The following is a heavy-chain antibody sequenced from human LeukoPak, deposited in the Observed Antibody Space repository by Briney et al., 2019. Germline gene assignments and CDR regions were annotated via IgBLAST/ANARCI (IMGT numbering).Heavy chain of an antibody. CDR3: AKAPGSSWYISPIDY. Sequence: GGSLRLSCAASGFTFSSYGMHWVRQAPGKGLEWVAFIRYDGSNKYYADSVKGRFTISRDNSKNTLYLQTNSLRAEDTAVYYCAKAPGSSWYISPIDYWGQGTLVTVSS. V-gene: IGHV3-30*02. J-gene: IGHJ4*02. D-gene: IGHD6-13*01. CDR2: IRYDGSNK. CDR1: GFTFSSYG.